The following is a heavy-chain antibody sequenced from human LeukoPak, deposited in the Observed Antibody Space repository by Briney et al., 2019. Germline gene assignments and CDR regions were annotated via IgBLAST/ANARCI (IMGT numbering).Heavy chain of an antibody. CDR3: AKVAVAAYQDYYYYMDV. J-gene: IGHJ6*03. V-gene: IGHV3-23*01. Sequence: PGGSLRLSXAASGFTFSSYAMSWVRQAPGKGLEWVSAISGSGGSTYYADSVKGRFTISRDNSKNTLYLQMNSLRAEDTAVYYCAKVAVAAYQDYYYYMDVWGKGTTVTVSS. CDR2: ISGSGGST. CDR1: GFTFSSYA. D-gene: IGHD6-19*01.